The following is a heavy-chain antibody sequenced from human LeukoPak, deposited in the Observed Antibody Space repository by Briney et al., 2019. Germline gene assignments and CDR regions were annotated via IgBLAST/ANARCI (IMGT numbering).Heavy chain of an antibody. D-gene: IGHD3-10*02. CDR3: ARVFVGENFDY. CDR1: GFTFSSYE. Sequence: HSGGSLRLPCAASGFTFSSYEMNWVRQAPGKGLEWLSYISYTGSNKYYADSVKGRFTISRDNAKNSLYLQMNSLRAEDTAVYFCARVFVGENFDYWGQGTLVTVSS. V-gene: IGHV3-48*03. J-gene: IGHJ4*02. CDR2: ISYTGSNK.